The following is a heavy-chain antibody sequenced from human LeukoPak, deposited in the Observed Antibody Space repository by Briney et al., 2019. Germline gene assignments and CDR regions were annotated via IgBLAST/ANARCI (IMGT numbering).Heavy chain of an antibody. V-gene: IGHV3-30*02. CDR2: IRYDGSNK. D-gene: IGHD6-13*01. CDR1: GFTFSSYG. J-gene: IGHJ4*02. Sequence: GGSLRLSCAASGFTFSSYGMHWVRQAPGKGLEWVAFIRYDGSNKYYADSVKGRFTISRDSSKNTLYLQMNSLRAEDTAMYYCAKDPVSIAAALYYFDYWGQGTLVTVSS. CDR3: AKDPVSIAAALYYFDY.